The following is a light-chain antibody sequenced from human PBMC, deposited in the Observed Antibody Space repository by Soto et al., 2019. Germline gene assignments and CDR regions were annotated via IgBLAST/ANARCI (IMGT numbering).Light chain of an antibody. Sequence: DIQMPQSPSSLSASVGDRVNITCRASHSVYNYFHRYQQKPGKAPRLLVHGAVKLEFGAPSRFSGSGSGTDFALTISGLQPEDFASYFCQQTYINPISFGQGTRL. CDR1: HSVYNY. J-gene: IGKJ5*01. CDR3: QQTYINPIS. CDR2: GAV. V-gene: IGKV1-39*01.